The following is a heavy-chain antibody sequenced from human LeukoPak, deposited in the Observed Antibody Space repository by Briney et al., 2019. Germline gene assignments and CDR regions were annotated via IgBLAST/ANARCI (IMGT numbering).Heavy chain of an antibody. V-gene: IGHV3-7*01. D-gene: IGHD1-14*01. CDR3: ARRWVSGSNFDS. Sequence: GGSLRVSCAASGFTFSTYWMSWVRQAPGKGLEWVANIQQDGSEKYYVDSVKGRFTISRDNAKNSLYLQMNSLRVEDTAVYYCARRWVSGSNFDSWGQGTLVTVSS. J-gene: IGHJ4*02. CDR1: GFTFSTYW. CDR2: IQQDGSEK.